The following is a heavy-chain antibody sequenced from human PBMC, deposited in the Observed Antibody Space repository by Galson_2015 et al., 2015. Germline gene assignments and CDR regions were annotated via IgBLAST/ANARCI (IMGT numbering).Heavy chain of an antibody. D-gene: IGHD6-19*01. CDR3: ARDSSGSSGSKY. CDR2: ISAYNGNT. CDR1: GYTFTNNA. V-gene: IGHV1-18*04. Sequence: SVKVSCKASGYTFTNNAISWVRQAPGQGLEWMGWISAYNGNTNYAQKLQGRVTMTTDTSTSTAYMELRSLRSDDTAVYYCARDSSGSSGSKYWGQGTLVTVSS. J-gene: IGHJ4*02.